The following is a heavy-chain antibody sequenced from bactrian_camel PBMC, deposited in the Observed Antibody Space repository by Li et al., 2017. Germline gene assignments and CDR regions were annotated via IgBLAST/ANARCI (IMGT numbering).Heavy chain of an antibody. CDR2: INTRGYTN. V-gene: IGHV3S63*01. D-gene: IGHD3*01. J-gene: IGHJ4*01. CDR1: GYTYLPNC. Sequence: QVQLVESGGGAVQAGGALTLSCAAPGYTYLPNCMAWFRQAPGKEREGIAFINTRGYTNYFADSVKDRFTNSQDNAKKTLSLQMNSLKPEDTAVYYCSSDRYQNYCLKGQGTQVTVS.